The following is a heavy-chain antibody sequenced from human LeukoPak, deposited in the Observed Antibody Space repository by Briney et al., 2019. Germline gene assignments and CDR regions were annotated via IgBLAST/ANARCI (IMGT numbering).Heavy chain of an antibody. CDR3: ARGGQNYYYYYMDV. J-gene: IGHJ6*03. V-gene: IGHV5-51*01. CDR1: GYSFTAYW. Sequence: GESLKISCTASGYSFTAYWIAWVRQMPGKTPEWMGSIYPGDSDTKYSPSFQGQVTISADNSITTAYLQWNSMKASDTAMYYWARGGQNYYYYYMDVWGKGTTVTVTS. CDR2: IYPGDSDT. D-gene: IGHD2-15*01.